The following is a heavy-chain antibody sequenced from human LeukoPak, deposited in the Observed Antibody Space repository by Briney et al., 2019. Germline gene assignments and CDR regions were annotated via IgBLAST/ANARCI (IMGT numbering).Heavy chain of an antibody. V-gene: IGHV1-69*04. D-gene: IGHD1-26*01. Sequence: GSSVKVSCKASGGTFSSYAISWVRQAPGQGLEWMGRIIPILGIASYAQKFQGRVTITADKSTSTAYIQLSSLSSEDTAVYYCAREKVGATNRYFDYWGQGTQVTVSS. J-gene: IGHJ4*02. CDR3: AREKVGATNRYFDY. CDR1: GGTFSSYA. CDR2: IIPILGIA.